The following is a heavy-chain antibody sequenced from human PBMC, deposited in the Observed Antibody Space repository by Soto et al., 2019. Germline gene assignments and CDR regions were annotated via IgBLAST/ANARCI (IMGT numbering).Heavy chain of an antibody. Sequence: ETLSLTCTVSGGSVSNSYWGWIRQPPGKGLEWVAYVYYSGSTNYNPSQGQVTISADKSIDTAYLQWSSLKTSDTAMYYCARHAGNSWKGDYFDYWGQGALVTVSS. CDR2: VYYSGST. CDR1: GGSVSNSY. J-gene: IGHJ4*02. CDR3: ARHAGNSWKGDYFDY. V-gene: IGHV4-59*08. D-gene: IGHD6-13*01.